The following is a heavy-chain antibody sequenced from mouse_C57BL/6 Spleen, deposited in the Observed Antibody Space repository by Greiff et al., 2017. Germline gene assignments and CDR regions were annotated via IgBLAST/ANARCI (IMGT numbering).Heavy chain of an antibody. CDR1: GYAFSSSW. V-gene: IGHV1-82*01. CDR3: AIQLSSRGYFDY. Sequence: QVQLKESGPELVKPGASVKISCKASGYAFSSSWMNWVKQRPGKGLEWIGRIYPGDGDTNYNGKFKGKATLTADKSSSTAYMQLSSLTSEDSAVYFCAIQLSSRGYFDYWGQGTTLTVSS. D-gene: IGHD3-2*02. J-gene: IGHJ2*01. CDR2: IYPGDGDT.